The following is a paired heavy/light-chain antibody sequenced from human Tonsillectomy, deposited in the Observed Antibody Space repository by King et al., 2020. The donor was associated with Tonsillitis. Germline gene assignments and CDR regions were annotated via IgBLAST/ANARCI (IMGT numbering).Heavy chain of an antibody. CDR1: GFTFSNYG. J-gene: IGHJ3*01. Sequence: EVQLLESGGGLVQPGGSLRLSCVVSGFTFSNYGISWVRQAPGKGLEWIIGIDRSGDDTYNIDSVTGRFTISRDISQNTLFLHMTSLRPEDTAIYYCASDTLEHGFDVWGQGTMVTVSS. CDR3: ASDTLEHGFDV. D-gene: IGHD1-1*01. CDR2: IDRSGDDT. V-gene: IGHV3-23*05.
Light chain of an antibody. CDR2: GAS. CDR3: QQYSDWPFT. Sequence: EIVMTQSPATLSVSPGERATLSCRASQSVSSHLAWYQQKPGQAPRLLVYGASTRATGIPARFSGSGSGTEFILTISSLQSEDFAVYYCQQYSDWPFTFGPGTKVDIK. J-gene: IGKJ3*01. CDR1: QSVSSH. V-gene: IGKV3-15*01.